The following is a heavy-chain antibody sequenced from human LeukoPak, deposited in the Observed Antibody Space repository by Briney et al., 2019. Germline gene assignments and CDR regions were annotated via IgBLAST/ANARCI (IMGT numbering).Heavy chain of an antibody. CDR1: GGSFSGYY. J-gene: IGHJ6*03. CDR3: ARVRYDFWSGYYSRLLGFYMDV. D-gene: IGHD3-3*01. Sequence: SETPSLTCAVYGGSFSGYYWSWIRQPPGKGLEWIGEINHSGSTNYNPSLKSRVTISVDTSKNQFSLKLSSVTAADTAVYYCARVRYDFWSGYYSRLLGFYMDVWGKGTTVTVSS. V-gene: IGHV4-34*01. CDR2: INHSGST.